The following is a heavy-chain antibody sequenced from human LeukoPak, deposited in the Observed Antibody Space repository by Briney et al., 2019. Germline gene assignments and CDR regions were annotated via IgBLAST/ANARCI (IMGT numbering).Heavy chain of an antibody. J-gene: IGHJ1*01. CDR1: GYTFTSYG. CDR2: ISAYNGDT. D-gene: IGHD6-6*01. CDR3: ARSSSSFRQEYFQH. V-gene: IGHV1-18*01. Sequence: GASVKVSCKASGYTFTSYGISWVRQAPGQGLEWMGWISAYNGDTNYAQKLQGRVTMTTDTSTSTAYMELRSLRSDDTAVYYCARSSSSFRQEYFQHWGQGTLVTVSS.